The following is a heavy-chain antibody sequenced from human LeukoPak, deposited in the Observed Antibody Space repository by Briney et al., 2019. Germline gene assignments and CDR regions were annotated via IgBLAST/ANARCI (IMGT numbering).Heavy chain of an antibody. V-gene: IGHV3-30*04. CDR3: ARQPIFGVVIDYYYYGMDV. CDR1: GFSFSDSV. Sequence: PGGSLRLSYVASGFSFSDSVIHWVRRAPGKGLEWVAVISYDGSNKYYADSVKGRFTISRDNSKNTLYLQMNSLRAEDTAVYYCARQPIFGVVIDYYYYGMDVWGQGTTVTVSS. J-gene: IGHJ6*02. D-gene: IGHD3-3*01. CDR2: ISYDGSNK.